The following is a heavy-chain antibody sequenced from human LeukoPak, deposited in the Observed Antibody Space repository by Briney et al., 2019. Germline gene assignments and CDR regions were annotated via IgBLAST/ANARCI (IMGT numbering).Heavy chain of an antibody. J-gene: IGHJ4*02. CDR2: IWYDGSNK. CDR1: GFSFSSYA. CDR3: AKDRASAAGTSFEY. V-gene: IGHV3-30*02. D-gene: IGHD6-13*01. Sequence: GGSLRLSWAAAGFSFSSYAMHWVRQAPGKGLEWVAFIWYDGSNKYYADSVKGRFTISRDNSKNTLYLQMNSLRAEDTAVYYCAKDRASAAGTSFEYWGQGTLVTVSS.